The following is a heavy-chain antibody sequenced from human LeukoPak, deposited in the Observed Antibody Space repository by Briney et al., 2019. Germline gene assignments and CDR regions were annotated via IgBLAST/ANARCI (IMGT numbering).Heavy chain of an antibody. V-gene: IGHV4-59*01. CDR1: GGSISGYY. J-gene: IGHJ2*01. D-gene: IGHD3-3*01. CDR3: ARGNGWSHWYFDL. CDR2: IHYSGTT. Sequence: SETLSLTCTVSGGSISGYYWSWIRQTPGKGLEGIGSIHYSGTTNYNPSLKSRLTISVDTSKNQFSLKVTSVSAADTAVYYYARGNGWSHWYFDLWGRGALVTVSS.